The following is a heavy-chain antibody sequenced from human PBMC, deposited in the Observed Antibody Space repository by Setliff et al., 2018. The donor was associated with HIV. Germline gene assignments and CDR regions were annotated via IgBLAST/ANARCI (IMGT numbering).Heavy chain of an antibody. CDR2: IWYDGSNK. CDR1: GFRFSRYS. V-gene: IGHV3-33*08. CDR3: ARAYNVYDYRFDSSGYDY. J-gene: IGHJ4*02. Sequence: PGGSLRLSCAASGFRFSRYSMSWVRQAPGKGLEWVAVIWYDGSNKYYADSVKGRFTISRDNSKNTLYLQMNSLKAEDTAVYYCARAYNVYDYRFDSSGYDYWGQGTLVTVSS. D-gene: IGHD3-22*01.